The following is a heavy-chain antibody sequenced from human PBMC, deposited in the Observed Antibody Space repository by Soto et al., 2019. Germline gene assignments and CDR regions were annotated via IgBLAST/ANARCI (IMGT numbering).Heavy chain of an antibody. D-gene: IGHD6-13*01. CDR3: ANRIAAAARHYYGMDV. V-gene: IGHV3-23*01. CDR1: GFTFSSYA. Sequence: GGSLRLSCAASGFTFSSYAMSWVRQAPGKGLEWVSAISGSGGSTYYADSVKGRFTISRDNSKNTLYLQMNSLRAEDTAVYYCANRIAAAARHYYGMDVWGQGTTVTVSS. CDR2: ISGSGGST. J-gene: IGHJ6*02.